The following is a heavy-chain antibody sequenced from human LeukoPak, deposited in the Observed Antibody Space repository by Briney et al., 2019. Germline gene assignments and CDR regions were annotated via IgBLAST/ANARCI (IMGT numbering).Heavy chain of an antibody. CDR1: GGSISSSSYY. Sequence: SETLSLTCTVSGGSISSSSYYWGWIRQPPGKGLEWIRSIYYSGSTYYNPSLKSRVTISVDTSKNQFSLKLSSVTAADTAVYYCARYRDRGYSYGYRMRWFDPWGQGTLVTVSS. D-gene: IGHD5-18*01. V-gene: IGHV4-39*07. J-gene: IGHJ5*02. CDR3: ARYRDRGYSYGYRMRWFDP. CDR2: IYYSGST.